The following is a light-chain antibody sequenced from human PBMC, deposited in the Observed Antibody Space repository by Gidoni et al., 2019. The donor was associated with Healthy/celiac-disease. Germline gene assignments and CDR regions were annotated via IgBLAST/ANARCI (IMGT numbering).Light chain of an antibody. Sequence: EIVLTQSPGTLSLSPGERATLSCRASQNVTNNYLAWYQQKPGQAPRLVIYDASNRATGIPDRFSGSGSGPDFTLTISRLEPEDFAVYYCQQSGSSPYTFGQGSKLEIK. CDR1: QNVTNNY. CDR2: DAS. CDR3: QQSGSSPYT. V-gene: IGKV3-20*01. J-gene: IGKJ2*01.